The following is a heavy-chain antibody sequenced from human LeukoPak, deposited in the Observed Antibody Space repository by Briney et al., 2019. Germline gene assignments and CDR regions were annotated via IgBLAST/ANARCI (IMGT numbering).Heavy chain of an antibody. Sequence: GGSLRLSCAASGFTFSGSAMHWVREASGKGLEWVGRIRSKANSYATAYAASVKGRFTISRDDSKNTAYLQMNSLKTEDTAVYYCNMVIVEATTHYGYWGQGTLATVSS. CDR1: GFTFSGSA. V-gene: IGHV3-73*01. J-gene: IGHJ4*02. CDR3: NMVIVEATTHYGY. CDR2: IRSKANSYAT. D-gene: IGHD1-26*01.